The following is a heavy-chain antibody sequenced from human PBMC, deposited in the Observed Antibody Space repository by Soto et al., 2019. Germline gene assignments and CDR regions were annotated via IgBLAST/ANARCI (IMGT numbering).Heavy chain of an antibody. J-gene: IGHJ4*02. Sequence: GASVKVSCKASGYTFASYCMRWVRQAPGKGLEWMGGINPDDGNTNYAQKFQGRVTMTTDTSTSTAYMELSSLRSEDTAVYYCATDSLIVATNCDYWGQGPLVTVSS. CDR3: ATDSLIVATNCDY. D-gene: IGHD5-12*01. V-gene: IGHV1-18*04. CDR1: GYTFASYC. CDR2: INPDDGNT.